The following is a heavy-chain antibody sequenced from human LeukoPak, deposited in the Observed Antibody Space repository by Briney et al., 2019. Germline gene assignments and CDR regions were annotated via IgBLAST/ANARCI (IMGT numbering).Heavy chain of an antibody. CDR1: GFTFSSYA. Sequence: GGSLRLSCATSGFTFSSYAMSWVRQAPGKGLKWVSGISGSGVSTYYTDSVKGRFTVSRDNSKNTMFLQMNSLRAEDTAVYYCAKGLYGDTFLNWFDPWGQGTLVTVSS. CDR3: AKGLYGDTFLNWFDP. V-gene: IGHV3-23*01. J-gene: IGHJ5*02. CDR2: ISGSGVST. D-gene: IGHD2-21*01.